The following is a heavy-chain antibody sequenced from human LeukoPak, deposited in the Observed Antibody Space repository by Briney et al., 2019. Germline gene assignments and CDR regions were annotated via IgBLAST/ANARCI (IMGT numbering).Heavy chain of an antibody. CDR1: GFNFNTFI. D-gene: IGHD6-13*01. CDR2: LRAGGPYGTEK. J-gene: IGHJ2*01. V-gene: IGHV3-30*02. CDR3: VRDSTAGYSSSWYGFGYFEL. Sequence: GGSLRLSCAASGFNFNTFIMHWVRQAPGKGLEWVTFLRAGGPYGTEKFYADSVKGRFTISTDNSKNTLFLEIHSLRAEDTAVYYCVRDSTAGYSSSWYGFGYFELWGRGTLVTVSS.